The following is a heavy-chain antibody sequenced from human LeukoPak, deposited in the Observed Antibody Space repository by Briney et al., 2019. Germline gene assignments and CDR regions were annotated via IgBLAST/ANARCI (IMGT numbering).Heavy chain of an antibody. CDR1: GFTFSSYA. D-gene: IGHD5-18*01. CDR3: AKDPSPGGYSYDGAFDY. V-gene: IGHV3-23*01. CDR2: ISGSGGST. J-gene: IGHJ4*02. Sequence: GGSLRLSCAASGFTFSSYAMSWVRQAPGKGLEWVSAISGSGGSTYYADSVKGRFTISRDNSKNTLYLQMNSLRAEDTDVYYCAKDPSPGGYSYDGAFDYWGQGTLVTVSS.